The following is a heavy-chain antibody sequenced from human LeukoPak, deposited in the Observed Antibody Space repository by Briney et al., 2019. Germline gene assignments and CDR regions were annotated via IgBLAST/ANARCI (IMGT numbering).Heavy chain of an antibody. D-gene: IGHD5-12*01. Sequence: GGSLRLSCVASGFTFSSYWMHWVRQDPRKGLVWVSRINGDGRNINYADSVRGRFTISRDNAKNTLYLQMNSLRAEDTAVYYCAKPGIAVGGYDWDGFDYWGQGTLVTVSS. CDR1: GFTFSSYW. CDR2: INGDGRNI. V-gene: IGHV3-74*01. J-gene: IGHJ4*02. CDR3: AKPGIAVGGYDWDGFDY.